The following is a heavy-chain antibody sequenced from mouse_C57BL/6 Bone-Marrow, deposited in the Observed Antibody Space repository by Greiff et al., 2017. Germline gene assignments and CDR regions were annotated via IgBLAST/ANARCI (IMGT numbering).Heavy chain of an antibody. V-gene: IGHV5-17*01. CDR1: GFTFSDYG. CDR3: ARIGGLRRRVPDY. Sequence: VQLKESGGGLVKPGGSLKLSCAASGFTFSDYGMHWVRQAPEKGLEWVAYISSGSSTIYYADTVKGRFTISRDNAKNTLFLQMTSLRSEDTAMYYCARIGGLRRRVPDYWGQGTTLTVSS. D-gene: IGHD2-4*01. J-gene: IGHJ2*01. CDR2: ISSGSSTI.